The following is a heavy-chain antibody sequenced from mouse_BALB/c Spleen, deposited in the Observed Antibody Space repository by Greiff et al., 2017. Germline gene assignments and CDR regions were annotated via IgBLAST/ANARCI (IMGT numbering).Heavy chain of an antibody. CDR2: INPYNDGT. CDR1: GFNIKDTY. CDR3: ARWGYGYDD. V-gene: IGHV1-14*01. J-gene: IGHJ2*01. Sequence: EVKLVESGAELVKPGASVKLSCTASGFNIKDTYMHWVKQKPGQGLEWIGYINPYNDGTKYNEKFKGKATLTSDKSSSTAYMELSSLTSEDSAVYYCARWGYGYDDWGQGTTLTVSS. D-gene: IGHD2-2*01.